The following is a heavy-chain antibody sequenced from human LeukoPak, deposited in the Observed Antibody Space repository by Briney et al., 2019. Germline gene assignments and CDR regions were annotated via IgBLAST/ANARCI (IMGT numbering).Heavy chain of an antibody. CDR1: GFTFSSYG. D-gene: IGHD3-3*01. V-gene: IGHV3-33*01. Sequence: GVSLRLSCAASGFTFSSYGMHWVRQAPGKGLEWVAVIWYDGSNKYYADSVKGRFTISRDNSKNTLYLQMNSLRAEDTAVYYCARDRHYDFWSGEAEFDYWGQGTLVTVSS. CDR2: IWYDGSNK. J-gene: IGHJ4*02. CDR3: ARDRHYDFWSGEAEFDY.